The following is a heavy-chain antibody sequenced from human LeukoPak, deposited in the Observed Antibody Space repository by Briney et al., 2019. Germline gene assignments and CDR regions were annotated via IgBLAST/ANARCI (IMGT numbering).Heavy chain of an antibody. CDR3: ARDPGIAAARSFDI. D-gene: IGHD6-13*01. V-gene: IGHV4-61*02. CDR2: IYTSGST. J-gene: IGHJ3*02. Sequence: SETLSLTCTVSGGSISSGSYYWSWLRQPAGKGLEWIGRIYTSGSTNYNPSLKSRVTISVDTSKNQFSLKLSSVTAADTAVYYCARDPGIAAARSFDIWGQGTMVTVSS. CDR1: GGSISSGSYY.